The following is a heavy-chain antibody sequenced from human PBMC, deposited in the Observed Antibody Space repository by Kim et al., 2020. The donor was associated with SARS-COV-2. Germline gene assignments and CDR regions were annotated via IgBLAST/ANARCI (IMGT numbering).Heavy chain of an antibody. J-gene: IGHJ6*02. CDR2: INHSGST. CDR1: GGSFSGYY. Sequence: SETLSLTCAVYGGSFSGYYWSWIRQPPGKGLEWIGEINHSGSTNYNPSLKSRVTISVDTSKNQFSLKLSSVTAADTAVYYCATLVGTAAGRTHYGMDVWGQGTTVTVSS. D-gene: IGHD6-13*01. V-gene: IGHV4-34*01. CDR3: ATLVGTAAGRTHYGMDV.